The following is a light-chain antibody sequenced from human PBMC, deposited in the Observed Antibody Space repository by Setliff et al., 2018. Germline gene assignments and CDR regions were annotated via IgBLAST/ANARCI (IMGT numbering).Light chain of an antibody. CDR2: RDS. CDR3: AAWDDILKAVV. J-gene: IGLJ3*02. CDR1: SSNIGAGFG. V-gene: IGLV1-40*01. Sequence: QSVLTQPPSVSGAPGQRVTISCAGSSSNIGAGFGVHWYQQLPGTAPKLLIHRDSQRPSGVPDRFSGSKSGTSASLAISGLLSEDEADYYCAAWDDILKAVVFGGGTKVTVL.